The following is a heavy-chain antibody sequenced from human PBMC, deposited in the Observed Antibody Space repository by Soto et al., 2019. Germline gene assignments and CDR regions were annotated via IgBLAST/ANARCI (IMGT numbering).Heavy chain of an antibody. CDR3: ARELPPDL. CDR2: IWSAGLT. V-gene: IGHV3-53*01. J-gene: IGHJ5*02. D-gene: IGHD2-15*01. Sequence: LRLSCAASGFTVSSKYMNWVRQAPGKGLEWVSIIWSAGLTYYADSVRGRFTISRDISKNILFLQMNNLRAEDSAIYYCARELPPDLWGQGTLVTV. CDR1: GFTVSSKY.